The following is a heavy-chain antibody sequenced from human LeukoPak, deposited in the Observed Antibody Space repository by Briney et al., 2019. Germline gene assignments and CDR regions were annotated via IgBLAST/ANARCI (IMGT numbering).Heavy chain of an antibody. Sequence: GGSLRLSCAASGFTFSDAWMSWVRQAPGKGLEWVGRIKSGEVTVYAAPVKARSTISRDDSKSTLYLQMNSLKTEDTATYYCTTVSAETYTAPDARFDFWGQGTLVTVSS. CDR2: IKSGEVT. J-gene: IGHJ4*02. V-gene: IGHV3-15*01. D-gene: IGHD3-10*01. CDR3: TTVSAETYTAPDARFDF. CDR1: GFTFSDAW.